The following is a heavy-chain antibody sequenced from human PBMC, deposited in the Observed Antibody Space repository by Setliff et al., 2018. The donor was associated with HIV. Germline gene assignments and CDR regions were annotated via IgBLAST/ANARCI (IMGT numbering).Heavy chain of an antibody. J-gene: IGHJ4*02. Sequence: PSETLSLTCAVSGVSISNSNWWSWVRQPPGKGLEWIGEVSHSGSTNYNPSLKSRLTISADPSMNHFSLKLSSVTAADTAMYYCARAGDSRAYYSLDSWGQGTLVTVSS. CDR2: VSHSGST. D-gene: IGHD3-22*01. CDR3: ARAGDSRAYYSLDS. CDR1: GVSISNSNW. V-gene: IGHV4-4*02.